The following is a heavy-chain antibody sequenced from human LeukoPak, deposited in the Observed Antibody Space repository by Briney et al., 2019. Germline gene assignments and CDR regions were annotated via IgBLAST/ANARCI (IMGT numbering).Heavy chain of an antibody. Sequence: ASVKVSCKASGYTFTDYYMHWVRQAPGQGFEWMGWINPNSGGANYAQNFQGRVTMTRDTSINTAYMDLSGLGSDDTARYYCARDRDTIATTDAGGDHFHFWGQGTLVTVSS. CDR2: INPNSGGA. V-gene: IGHV1-2*02. J-gene: IGHJ4*02. CDR3: ARDRDTIATTDAGGDHFHF. CDR1: GYTFTDYY. D-gene: IGHD6-13*01.